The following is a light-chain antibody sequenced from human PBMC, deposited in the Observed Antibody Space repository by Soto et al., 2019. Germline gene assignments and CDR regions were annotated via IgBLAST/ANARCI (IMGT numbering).Light chain of an antibody. CDR2: GAY. CDR1: QSVLERSTRRNF. V-gene: IGKV4-1*01. CDR3: QQYNSWPPLT. J-gene: IGKJ4*01. Sequence: DIVMTQSPDSLAVSLGERATINCKSTQSVLERSTRRNFLAWYQEKPGQPPRLLIYGAYTRATGVPARFSGSGSGTEFTLTINSLQSEDFAVYYCQQYNSWPPLTFGGGTKVDIK.